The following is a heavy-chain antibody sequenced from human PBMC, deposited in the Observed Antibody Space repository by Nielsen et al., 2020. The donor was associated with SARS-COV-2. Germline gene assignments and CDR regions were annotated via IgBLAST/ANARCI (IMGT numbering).Heavy chain of an antibody. D-gene: IGHD3-10*01. J-gene: IGHJ4*02. CDR3: ARQDGGGHFDY. CDR1: GGSISSSSYY. Sequence: SETLSLTCTVSGGSISSSSYYWGWIRQPPGKGLEWIGSIYYSGSTYYNPSLKSRVTISVDTSKNQFSLKLSSVTAADTAVYYCARQDGGGHFDYWGQGTLVTVSS. V-gene: IGHV4-39*01. CDR2: IYYSGST.